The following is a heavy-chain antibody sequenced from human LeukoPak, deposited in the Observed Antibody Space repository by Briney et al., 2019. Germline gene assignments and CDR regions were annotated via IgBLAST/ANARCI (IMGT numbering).Heavy chain of an antibody. D-gene: IGHD1-26*01. Sequence: PGGSLRLSCAASGFTVSGTYMSWVRQAPGKGLEWVSLIYSGGGTYYADSVKGRFTIPRDNPKNTLYLQMNSLRADDTAVYYCARGYSGTGFWGQGTLVTVSS. CDR2: IYSGGGT. CDR1: GFTVSGTY. J-gene: IGHJ4*02. CDR3: ARGYSGTGF. V-gene: IGHV3-53*01.